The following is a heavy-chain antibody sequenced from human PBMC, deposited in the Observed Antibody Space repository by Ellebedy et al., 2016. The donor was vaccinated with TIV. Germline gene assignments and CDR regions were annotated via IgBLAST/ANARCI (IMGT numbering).Heavy chain of an antibody. D-gene: IGHD5-24*01. CDR1: GFTFSDHY. Sequence: GESLKISCGAAGFTFSDHYMTWVRQAPGKGLEWVSVIYGGGRTSYADSVKGRFTISRDTSKNTLWLQMNSLRAEDTAVYYCARGRDDYNYGMDVWGQGTTVTVSS. CDR2: IYGGGRT. J-gene: IGHJ6*02. V-gene: IGHV3-53*01. CDR3: ARGRDDYNYGMDV.